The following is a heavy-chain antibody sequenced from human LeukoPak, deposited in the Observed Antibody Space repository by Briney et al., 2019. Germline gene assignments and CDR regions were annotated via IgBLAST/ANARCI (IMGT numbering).Heavy chain of an antibody. CDR1: GGSISSGDYY. J-gene: IGHJ2*01. D-gene: IGHD4-23*01. CDR2: IYYSGST. Sequence: SETLSLTCTVSGGSISSGDYYWSWIRQPPGKGLEWIGYIYYSGSTNYNPSLKSRVTISVDTSKNQFSLKLSSVTAADTAVYYCARHVADDYGGTAPYWYFDLWGRGTLVTVSS. V-gene: IGHV4-61*08. CDR3: ARHVADDYGGTAPYWYFDL.